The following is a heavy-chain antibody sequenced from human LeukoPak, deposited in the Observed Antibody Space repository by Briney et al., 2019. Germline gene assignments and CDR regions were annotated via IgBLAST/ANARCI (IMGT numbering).Heavy chain of an antibody. D-gene: IGHD3-22*01. CDR2: IIPTLGIA. J-gene: IGHJ4*02. Sequence: SVKVSCKASGGTFSSYAISWVRHAPGQGLEWMGRIIPTLGIANYAQKFQDRVTITADKSTSTAYMELSSLRSEDTAVYYCARSHYYDSSGYYYGCDYWGQGTLVTVSS. CDR3: ARSHYYDSSGYYYGCDY. V-gene: IGHV1-69*04. CDR1: GGTFSSYA.